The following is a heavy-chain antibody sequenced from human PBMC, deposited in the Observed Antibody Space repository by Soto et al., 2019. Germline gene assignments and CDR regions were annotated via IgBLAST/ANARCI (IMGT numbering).Heavy chain of an antibody. CDR3: ARDGGTIFGVVWYFDY. Sequence: EVQLVESGGGLVQPGGSLRLSCAASGFTFSSYWMSWVRQAPGKGLERVANIKQDGSEKYYVDSVKGRFTISRDNAKHSLYLQMNSRRAEDTAVYYWARDGGTIFGVVWYFDYWGQGTLVTVSS. CDR2: IKQDGSEK. V-gene: IGHV3-7*01. D-gene: IGHD3-3*01. J-gene: IGHJ4*02. CDR1: GFTFSSYW.